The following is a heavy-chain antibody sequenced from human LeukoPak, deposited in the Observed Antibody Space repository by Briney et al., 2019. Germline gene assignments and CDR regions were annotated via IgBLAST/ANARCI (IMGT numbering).Heavy chain of an antibody. CDR2: IIPIFGTA. Sequence: ASVKVSCKASGGTFSSYAISWVRQAPGQGLEWMGGIIPIFGTANYAQKFQGRVTITTDESTSTAYMELSSLRSEDTAVYYCARSSYAHDAFDIWGQGTMVTVSS. V-gene: IGHV1-69*05. D-gene: IGHD4-17*01. J-gene: IGHJ3*02. CDR3: ARSSYAHDAFDI. CDR1: GGTFSSYA.